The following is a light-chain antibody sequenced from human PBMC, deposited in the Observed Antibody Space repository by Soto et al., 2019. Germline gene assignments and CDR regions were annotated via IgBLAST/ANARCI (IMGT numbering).Light chain of an antibody. J-gene: IGKJ4*01. CDR3: QQRSNWPLT. Sequence: EILLTQSPATLSLSPGERATLSCRASQSVTSYLAWYQQKPGQAPRPLIYDASNRATDIPVRFGCSGSGTDFTLSISSLEPEDFAVYYCQQRSNWPLTFGGGTRWIS. CDR2: DAS. CDR1: QSVTSY. V-gene: IGKV3-11*01.